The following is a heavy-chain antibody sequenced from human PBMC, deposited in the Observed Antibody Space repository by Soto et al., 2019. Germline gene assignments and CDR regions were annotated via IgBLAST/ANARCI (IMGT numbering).Heavy chain of an antibody. CDR1: GSTFSNYH. D-gene: IGHD3-10*01. J-gene: IGHJ4*02. Sequence: ASVKVSCKASGSTFSNYHFLWVRQAPGQGLEWMGWIGTVTGNTKYSQKFQGRVTVTRDISASTAYMELSILRPEDTAIYYCATYGSGSYYYWGQGSPVTVSS. CDR3: ATYGSGSYYY. V-gene: IGHV1-3*04. CDR2: IGTVTGNT.